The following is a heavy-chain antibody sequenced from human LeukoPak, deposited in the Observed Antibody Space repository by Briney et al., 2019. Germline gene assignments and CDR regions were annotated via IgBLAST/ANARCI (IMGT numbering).Heavy chain of an antibody. CDR1: GFTFSSYA. V-gene: IGHV3-23*01. CDR3: ARAGFDY. Sequence: PGGSLRLSCAASGFTFSSYAMSWVRQAPGKGLEWVSVIVGSGDKTYYADSVKGRFTISRDNSKNTLYLQMNSLRAEDTAVYYCARAGFDYWGQGTLVTVSS. D-gene: IGHD3-10*01. CDR2: IVGSGDKT. J-gene: IGHJ4*02.